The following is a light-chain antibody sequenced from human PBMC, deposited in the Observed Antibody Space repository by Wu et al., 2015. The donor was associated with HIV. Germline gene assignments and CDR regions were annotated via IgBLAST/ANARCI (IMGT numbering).Light chain of an antibody. J-gene: IGKJ3*01. CDR2: GAS. CDR3: QQYNSYPLT. Sequence: DIQMTQSPSTLSAFVGDRVTISCRASQDISAWLAWYQQKPGQAPNLLIYGASSLESGVPLRFSGAGSGTEFTLTISSLQPDDFATYYCQQYNSYPLTFGPGPESISN. V-gene: IGKV1-5*03. CDR1: QDISAW.